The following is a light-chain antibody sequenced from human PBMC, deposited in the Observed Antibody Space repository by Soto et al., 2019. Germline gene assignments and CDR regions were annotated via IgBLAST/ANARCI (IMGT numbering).Light chain of an antibody. CDR1: SSNIGSNY. Sequence: QSALTQPPSASGTPGQRVTISCSGSSSNIGSNYVYWYQQLPGTAPKLLIYRNNQRPSGVPDRFSGSKSGTSASLAISGHRSEDEADYYCAAWDDSLSVYVFGTGTKVTVL. J-gene: IGLJ1*01. CDR3: AAWDDSLSVYV. V-gene: IGLV1-47*01. CDR2: RNN.